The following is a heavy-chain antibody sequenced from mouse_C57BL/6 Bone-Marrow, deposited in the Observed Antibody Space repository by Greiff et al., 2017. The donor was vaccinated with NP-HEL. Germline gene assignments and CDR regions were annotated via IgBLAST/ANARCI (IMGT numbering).Heavy chain of an antibody. CDR3: ADSSGYGDYAMDY. Sequence: EVKLMESGGGLVQPGESLKLSCESNEYEFPSHDMSWVRKTPEKRLELVAAINSDGGSTYYPDTMERRFIISRDNTKKTLYLQMSSLRSEDTALYYCADSSGYGDYAMDYWGQGTSVTVSS. V-gene: IGHV5-2*01. CDR2: INSDGGST. D-gene: IGHD3-2*02. J-gene: IGHJ4*01. CDR1: EYEFPSHD.